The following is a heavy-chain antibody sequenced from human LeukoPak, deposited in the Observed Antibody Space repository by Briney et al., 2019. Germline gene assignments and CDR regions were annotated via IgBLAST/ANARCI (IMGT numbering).Heavy chain of an antibody. D-gene: IGHD2-15*01. J-gene: IGHJ3*02. CDR1: GGSFSGYY. Sequence: PSETLSLTCAVYGGSFSGYYWSWIRQPPGKGLEWIGEINHSGSTNYNPSLKSRVTISVDTSKNQFSLKLSSVTAADTAVYYCARGGYCSGGSCYSDAFDIWGQGIMVTVSS. CDR2: INHSGST. CDR3: ARGGYCSGGSCYSDAFDI. V-gene: IGHV4-34*01.